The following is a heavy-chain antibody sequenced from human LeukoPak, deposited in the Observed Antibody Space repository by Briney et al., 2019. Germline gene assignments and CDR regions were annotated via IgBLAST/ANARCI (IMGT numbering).Heavy chain of an antibody. CDR3: ASLAPTAASARSFDY. D-gene: IGHD6-13*01. CDR2: ISSSSSYI. CDR1: GFTFSSYS. V-gene: IGHV3-21*01. Sequence: GGSLRLSCAASGFTFSSYSMNWVRQAPGKGLEWVSSISSSSSYIYYADSVKGRFTISRDNAKNSLYLQMNSLRAEDTAVYYCASLAPTAASARSFDYWGQGTLVTVSS. J-gene: IGHJ4*02.